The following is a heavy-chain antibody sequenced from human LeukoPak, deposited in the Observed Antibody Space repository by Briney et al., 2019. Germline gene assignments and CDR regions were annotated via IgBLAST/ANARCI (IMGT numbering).Heavy chain of an antibody. D-gene: IGHD4-11*01. CDR2: INPGGGST. J-gene: IGHJ6*03. CDR3: ARGRVSSSTWYSTYYYFFYMDF. V-gene: IGHV1-46*01. Sequence: ASVKVSCKASGYTFTSYYMYWVRQAPGQGLEWMGLINPGGGSTNYAQKFQGRVTVTRDMSTSTVYMELSSLRSDDTAVYFCARGRVSSSTWYSTYYYFFYMDFWGKGTTVTVSS. CDR1: GYTFTSYY.